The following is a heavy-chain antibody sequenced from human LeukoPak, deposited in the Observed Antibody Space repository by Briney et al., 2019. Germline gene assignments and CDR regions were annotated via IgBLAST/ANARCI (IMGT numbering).Heavy chain of an antibody. CDR1: GYTFTNYA. V-gene: IGHV7-4-1*02. J-gene: IGHJ4*02. Sequence: GAPVKLSCKPSGYTFTNYAVNWLTQAPGHGLEWRGWIHPSTGNPTYAQGFTRRFVFSLDTSVSKTYLQISSRTAEDAAVYYCARASESLGELSSPDYWGQGTLVTVSS. D-gene: IGHD3-16*02. CDR3: ARASESLGELSSPDY. CDR2: IHPSTGNP.